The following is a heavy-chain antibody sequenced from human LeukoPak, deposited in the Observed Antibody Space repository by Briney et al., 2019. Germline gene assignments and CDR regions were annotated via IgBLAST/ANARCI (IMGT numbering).Heavy chain of an antibody. D-gene: IGHD5-12*01. V-gene: IGHV3-15*01. CDR1: GLTFSDAW. J-gene: IGHJ4*02. CDR3: TWMATIFTVDY. CDR2: IRNDRIT. Sequence: SLRLSCVLSGLTFSDAWMSWVRQAPGKGLEWVGRIRNDRITDYAAPVQGRFSISRDNSKNTFYLQMNSLRTEDTGMYFCTWMATIFTVDYWGQGTLVTVSS.